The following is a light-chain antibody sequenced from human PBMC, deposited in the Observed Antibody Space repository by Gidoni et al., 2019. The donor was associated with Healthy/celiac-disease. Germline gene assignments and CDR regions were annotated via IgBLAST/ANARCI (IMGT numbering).Light chain of an antibody. CDR2: KAS. CDR3: QQYNSYPWT. V-gene: IGKV1-5*03. Sequence: DIQMTQSPSTLSASVGDRVTITCRASQSISSWLAWYQQKPGKAPKLLIYKASSLESGVPSRFSGSGSGTEFTLNISSLKPDDLATYYCQQYNSYPWTFGQGTKVEIK. CDR1: QSISSW. J-gene: IGKJ1*01.